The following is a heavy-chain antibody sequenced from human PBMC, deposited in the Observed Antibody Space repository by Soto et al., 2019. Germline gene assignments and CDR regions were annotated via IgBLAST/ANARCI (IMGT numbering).Heavy chain of an antibody. J-gene: IGHJ6*02. D-gene: IGHD2-15*01. CDR1: GFTFSSYW. Sequence: GGSLRLPCAASGFTFSSYWMSWVRQAPGKGLEWVANIKQDGSEKYYVDSVKGRFTISRDNAKNSLYLQMNSLRAEDTAVYYCARDPSVVVVAATPYYYYGMDVWGQGTTVTVSS. CDR2: IKQDGSEK. V-gene: IGHV3-7*01. CDR3: ARDPSVVVVAATPYYYYGMDV.